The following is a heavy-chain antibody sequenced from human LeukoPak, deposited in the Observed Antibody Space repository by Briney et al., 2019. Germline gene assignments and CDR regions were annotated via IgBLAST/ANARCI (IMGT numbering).Heavy chain of an antibody. J-gene: IGHJ3*02. Sequence: SVKVSCKASGGTFSSYAISWVRQAPGQGLERMGRIIPILGIANYAQKFQGRVTITADKSTSTAYMELSSLRSEDTAVYYCARDSGRWLQKAFDIWGQRTMVTVSS. V-gene: IGHV1-69*04. CDR2: IIPILGIA. CDR1: GGTFSSYA. CDR3: ARDSGRWLQKAFDI. D-gene: IGHD5-24*01.